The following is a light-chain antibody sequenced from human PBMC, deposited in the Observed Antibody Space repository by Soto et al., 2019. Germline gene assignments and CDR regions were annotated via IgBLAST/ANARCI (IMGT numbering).Light chain of an antibody. CDR2: KAS. J-gene: IGKJ1*01. CDR1: QSISSW. V-gene: IGKV1-5*03. Sequence: DLQMTQYPSTLYASLGERVPITCRGSQSISSWLAWYQQKPGKAPKFLIYKASSLESGVPSRFRGSGSGTECTRTISSLQSEDFAVYVGKQSKIWPQTFCQGTKVDNK. CDR3: KQSKIWPQT.